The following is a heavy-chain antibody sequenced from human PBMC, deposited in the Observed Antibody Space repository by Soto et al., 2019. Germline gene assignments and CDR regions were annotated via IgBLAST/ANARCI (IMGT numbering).Heavy chain of an antibody. V-gene: IGHV5-51*01. CDR3: ARQQGADYYYYGMDV. Sequence: PGESLKISCKGSGYSFTSYWIGWVRQMPGKGLEWMGIIYPGDSDTRYSPSFQGEVTISADKSISTAYLQWSSLKASDTAMYYCARQQGADYYYYGMDVWGQGTTVTVS. CDR1: GYSFTSYW. CDR2: IYPGDSDT. J-gene: IGHJ6*02.